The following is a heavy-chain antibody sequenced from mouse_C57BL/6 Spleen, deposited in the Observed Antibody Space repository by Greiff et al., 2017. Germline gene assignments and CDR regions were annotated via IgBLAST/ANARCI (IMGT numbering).Heavy chain of an antibody. CDR1: GFTFSSYA. CDR2: ISDGGSYT. CDR3: AREGRRNYAMDY. Sequence: EVKVEESGGGLVKPGGSLKLSCAASGFTFSSYAMSWVRQTPEKRLEWVATISDGGSYTYYPDNVKGRFTISRDNAKNNLYLQMSHLKSEDTAMYYCAREGRRNYAMDYWGQGTSVTVSS. V-gene: IGHV5-4*01. J-gene: IGHJ4*01.